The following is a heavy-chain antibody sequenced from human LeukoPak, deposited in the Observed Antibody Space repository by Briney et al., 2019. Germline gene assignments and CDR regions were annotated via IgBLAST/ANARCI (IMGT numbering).Heavy chain of an antibody. V-gene: IGHV4-59*01. CDR2: MYYNGNT. D-gene: IGHD3-10*01. CDR3: AREEVGSGSYYKDDAFDI. Sequence: SETLSLTCTVSGGSISGYYWTWIRQPPGKGLEWIGYMYYNGNTNYNPSLKSRVTMSVDTSKNQFSLKLSSVTAADTAVYYCAREEVGSGSYYKDDAFDIWGQGTMVTVSS. J-gene: IGHJ3*02. CDR1: GGSISGYY.